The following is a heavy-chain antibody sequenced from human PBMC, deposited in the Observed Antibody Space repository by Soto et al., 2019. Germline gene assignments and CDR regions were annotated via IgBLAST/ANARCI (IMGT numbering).Heavy chain of an antibody. J-gene: IGHJ5*02. CDR3: ARDQTYSSSWSNCFDP. V-gene: IGHV6-1*01. CDR1: GDSVSSNSVA. D-gene: IGHD6-13*01. CDR2: TYYRSKWYN. Sequence: SPTLSLTCAISGDSVSSNSVAWNWIRQSPSRGLEWLGRTYYRSKWYNDYAVSVKSRITINTDTSKNQFSLQLNSVTPEDTAVYYCARDQTYSSSWSNCFDPWGQGTLVTVSS.